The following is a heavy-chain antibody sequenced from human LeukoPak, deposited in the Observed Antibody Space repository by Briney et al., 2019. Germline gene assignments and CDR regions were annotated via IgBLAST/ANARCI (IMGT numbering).Heavy chain of an antibody. D-gene: IGHD6-13*01. CDR2: ISYDGSNK. Sequence: GGSLRLSCAASGFTFSSYGMHWVRQAPGKGLEWVAVISYDGSNKYYADSVKGRFTISRDNSKNTLYLQMNSLRAEDTAVYYCAKGSSHTIDYWGQGTLVTVSS. CDR1: GFTFSSYG. J-gene: IGHJ4*02. V-gene: IGHV3-30*18. CDR3: AKGSSHTIDY.